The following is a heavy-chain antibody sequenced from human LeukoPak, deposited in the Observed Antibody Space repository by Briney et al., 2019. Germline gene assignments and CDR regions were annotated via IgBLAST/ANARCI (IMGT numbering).Heavy chain of an antibody. CDR2: ISAYNGNT. J-gene: IGHJ4*02. D-gene: IGHD3-22*01. Sequence: ASVKVSCKASGYTFTSYGISWVRQAPGQGLEWMGWISAYNGNTNYAQKLQSRVTMTTDTSTSTAYMELRSLRSDDTAVYYCARDYYYDSSGPGEDWGQGTLVTVSS. CDR1: GYTFTSYG. CDR3: ARDYYYDSSGPGED. V-gene: IGHV1-18*01.